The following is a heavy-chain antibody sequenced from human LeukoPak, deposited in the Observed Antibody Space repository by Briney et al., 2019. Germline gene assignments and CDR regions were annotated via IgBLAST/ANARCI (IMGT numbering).Heavy chain of an antibody. Sequence: SETLPLTCAVYGGSFSGYYWSWIRQPPGKGLEWIGEINHSGSTNYNPSLKSRVTISADTSKNQFSLKLSSVTAADTAVYYCARGRYDYVWGSYRLYYFDYWGQGTLVTVSS. CDR2: INHSGST. V-gene: IGHV4-34*01. CDR1: GGSFSGYY. D-gene: IGHD3-16*02. J-gene: IGHJ4*02. CDR3: ARGRYDYVWGSYRLYYFDY.